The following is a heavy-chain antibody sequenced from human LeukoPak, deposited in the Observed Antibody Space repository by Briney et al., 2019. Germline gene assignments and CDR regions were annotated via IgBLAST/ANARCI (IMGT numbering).Heavy chain of an antibody. CDR2: IKSKSDGGST. Sequence: PGGPLRLSCAASGFTFSNAWMSWVRQAPGKGLEWVGRIKSKSDGGSTDYAAPVKGRFTISRDDSKNTLYLQMNSLKTEDTAVYYCTTDPLPDCSSTSCYYYYYMDVWGKGTTVTVSS. CDR3: TTDPLPDCSSTSCYYYYYMDV. J-gene: IGHJ6*03. V-gene: IGHV3-15*01. D-gene: IGHD2-2*01. CDR1: GFTFSNAW.